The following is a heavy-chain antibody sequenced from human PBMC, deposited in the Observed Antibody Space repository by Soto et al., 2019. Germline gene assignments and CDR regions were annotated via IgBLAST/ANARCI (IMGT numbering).Heavy chain of an antibody. CDR2: IYPGDSHT. J-gene: IGHJ4*02. D-gene: IGHD3-16*02. CDR1: GYTFISYW. V-gene: IGHV5-51*01. CDR3: ARIIAASGTGFDY. Sequence: EVQLVQSGAEMKKPGESLKISCKGSGYTFISYWIGWVRQKPGKGLEWMGMIYPGDSHTRYSPSFQGQVTISADKSINTAYLQWSSLEASDTAVYYCARIIAASGTGFDYWGQGTLVAVSS.